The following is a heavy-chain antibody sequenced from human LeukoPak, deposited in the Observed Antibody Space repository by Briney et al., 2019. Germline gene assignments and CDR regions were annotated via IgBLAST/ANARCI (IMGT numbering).Heavy chain of an antibody. CDR2: INHSGST. V-gene: IGHV4-34*01. J-gene: IGHJ5*02. Sequence: SETLSLTCAVYGGSFSGYYWSWIRQPPGKGLEWIGEINHSGSTNYNPSLKSRVTISVDTSKNQFSLKLSSVTAADTAVYYCARGRVVPAAIRQAGSWLDPWGQGTLVTVSS. D-gene: IGHD2-2*01. CDR1: GGSFSGYY. CDR3: ARGRVVPAAIRQAGSWLDP.